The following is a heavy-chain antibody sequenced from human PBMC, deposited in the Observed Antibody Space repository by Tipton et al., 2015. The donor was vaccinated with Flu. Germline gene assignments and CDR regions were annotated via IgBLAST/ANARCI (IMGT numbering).Heavy chain of an antibody. D-gene: IGHD4-11*01. CDR1: GDSIGSGYY. J-gene: IGHJ5*02. V-gene: IGHV4-38-2*01. Sequence: TLSLTCSVSGDSIGSGYYWGWIRQPPGQGLEWIGNIYHTGSIYYNPSLKSRVTMSVDTSKNQFSLRLNSVTAADTAVYYCARRDHSNYVSDPKNWFDRWGQGILVTVSS. CDR3: ARRDHSNYVSDPKNWFDR. CDR2: IYHTGSI.